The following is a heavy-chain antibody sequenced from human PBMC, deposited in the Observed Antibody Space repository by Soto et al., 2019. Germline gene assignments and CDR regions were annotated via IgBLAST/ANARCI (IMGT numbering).Heavy chain of an antibody. CDR2: INPSGGST. Sequence: ASVKVSCKASGYTFTSYYMHWVRQAPGQGLEWMGIINPSGGSTSYAQKFQGRVTMTRDTSTSTVYMELSSLRSEDTAVYYCTTDRSSGYDFSFFDYWGQGTLVTVSS. CDR1: GYTFTSYY. J-gene: IGHJ4*02. CDR3: TTDRSSGYDFSFFDY. D-gene: IGHD5-12*01. V-gene: IGHV1-46*01.